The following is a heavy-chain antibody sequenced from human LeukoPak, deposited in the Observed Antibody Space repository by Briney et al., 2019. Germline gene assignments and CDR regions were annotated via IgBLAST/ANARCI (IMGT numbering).Heavy chain of an antibody. J-gene: IGHJ4*02. CDR1: GYSISNYY. V-gene: IGHV4-59*01. D-gene: IGHD3-10*01. CDR2: ISNSGTT. Sequence: SETLSLTCTVSGYSISNYYWSWIRQPPGKGLEWVGYISNSGTTNYNPSLKSRVTISVDMSKSQFPLKLTSVTAADTAVYYCARVRFMVRGVIIRSTYYFDYWGQGTLVTVSS. CDR3: ARVRFMVRGVIIRSTYYFDY.